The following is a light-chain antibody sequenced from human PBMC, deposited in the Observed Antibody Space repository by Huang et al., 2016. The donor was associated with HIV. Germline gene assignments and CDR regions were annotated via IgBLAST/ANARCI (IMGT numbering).Light chain of an antibody. V-gene: IGKV3-15*01. Sequence: DTVMTQTPATLSVSPGARATLSCRASQSVCSKLAWFQQTPGQAPRLLIHGASTRATGIPARFSGSGSGTEFTLTISSLQSEDFAVYYCQQYNNWPYTFGQGTKLEIK. J-gene: IGKJ2*01. CDR2: GAS. CDR1: QSVCSK. CDR3: QQYNNWPYT.